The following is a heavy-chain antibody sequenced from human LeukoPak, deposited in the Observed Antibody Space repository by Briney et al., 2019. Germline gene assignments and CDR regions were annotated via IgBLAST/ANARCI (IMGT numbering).Heavy chain of an antibody. CDR2: INPNSGGT. CDR3: ARGQRGYCSSTSCSNY. CDR1: GYTFTGYY. D-gene: IGHD2-2*01. J-gene: IGHJ4*02. Sequence: GASVKVSCKASGYTFTGYYMHWVRQAPGQGLEWMGRINPNSGGTNYAQKFQGRVTMTRDKSISTAYMELSRLRSDDTAVYYCARGQRGYCSSTSCSNYWGQGTLVTVSS. V-gene: IGHV1-2*06.